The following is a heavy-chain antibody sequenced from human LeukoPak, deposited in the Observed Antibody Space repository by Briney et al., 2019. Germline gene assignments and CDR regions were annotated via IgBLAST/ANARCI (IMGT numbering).Heavy chain of an antibody. J-gene: IGHJ6*02. V-gene: IGHV3-9*01. D-gene: IGHD5-18*01. CDR1: GFTFDDYA. Sequence: GGSLRLSCAASGFTFDDYAMHWVRRAPGKGLEWVSGISWNSGSIGYADSVKGRFTTSRDNAKNSLYLQMNSLRAEDTALYYCAKDRSDTAMAGYGMDVWGQGTTVTVSS. CDR2: ISWNSGSI. CDR3: AKDRSDTAMAGYGMDV.